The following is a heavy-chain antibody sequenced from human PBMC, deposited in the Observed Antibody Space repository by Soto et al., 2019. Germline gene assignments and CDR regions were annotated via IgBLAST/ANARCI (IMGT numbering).Heavy chain of an antibody. J-gene: IGHJ6*02. CDR3: ARAQGSSTSLEIYYYYFYGMDV. CDR1: GGTFSSYA. D-gene: IGHD2-2*01. Sequence: QVQLVQSGAEVKKPGSSVKVSCKASGGTFSSYAISWVRQAPGQGLEWMGGIIPISDTTNYAQKFQGRDTITTDESTSTAYMELSSLRSEDTAVYYCARAQGSSTSLEIYYYYFYGMDVWVQGTTVTVSS. V-gene: IGHV1-69*01. CDR2: IIPISDTT.